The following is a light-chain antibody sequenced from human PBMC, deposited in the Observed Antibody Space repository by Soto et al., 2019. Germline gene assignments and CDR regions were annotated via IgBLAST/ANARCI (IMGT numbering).Light chain of an antibody. CDR2: GAS. CDR3: QQYNNWPPT. CDR1: QSVTSN. V-gene: IGKV3-15*01. Sequence: ERVMTQSPATLSVSPGERATLSCRASQSVTSNLAWYQQKPGQAPRLLIYGASSRATGIPARFSGSESGTEFTLTISSLQSEDFAVYYCQQYNNWPPTFGQGTKVEIK. J-gene: IGKJ1*01.